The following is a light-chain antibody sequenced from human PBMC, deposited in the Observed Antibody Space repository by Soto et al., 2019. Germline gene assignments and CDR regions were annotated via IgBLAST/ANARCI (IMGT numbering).Light chain of an antibody. CDR1: SSNIGSKT. CDR2: SNY. V-gene: IGLV1-44*01. Sequence: QSVLTQPPSASGTPGQRVTISCSGSSSNIGSKTVNWYQQLPGTAPKLLIYSNYQRPSGVPDRFSVSKSGTSASLAISGLQSEDEADYYCSAWDASLNGYVFGTGTKVTVL. J-gene: IGLJ1*01. CDR3: SAWDASLNGYV.